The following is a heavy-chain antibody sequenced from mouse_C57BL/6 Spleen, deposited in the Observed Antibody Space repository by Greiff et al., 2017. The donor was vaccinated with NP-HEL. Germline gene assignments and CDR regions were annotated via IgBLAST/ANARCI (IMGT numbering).Heavy chain of an antibody. J-gene: IGHJ2*01. V-gene: IGHV5-4*01. CDR3: ARDRPGGNFDY. CDR2: ISDGGSYT. Sequence: EVQLVESGGGLVKPGGSLKLSCAASGFTFSSYAMSWVRQTPEKRLEWVATISDGGSYTYYPDNVKGRFTISRDNAKNNLYLQMSHLKSEDTAMYYCARDRPGGNFDYWGQGTTLTVSS. CDR1: GFTFSSYA.